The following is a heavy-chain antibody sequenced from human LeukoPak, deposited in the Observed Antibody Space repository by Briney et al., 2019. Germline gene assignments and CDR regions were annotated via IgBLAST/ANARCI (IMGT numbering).Heavy chain of an antibody. D-gene: IGHD6-19*01. CDR1: GFTFSSYS. V-gene: IGHV3-21*01. Sequence: GGSLRLSCAASGFTFSSYSMNRVRQAPGKGLEWVSSISSSSSYIYYADSVKGRFTISRDNAKNSLYLQMNSLRAEDTAVYYCARSSYGYSSGWYGGGWGQGTLVTVSS. J-gene: IGHJ4*02. CDR3: ARSSYGYSSGWYGGG. CDR2: ISSSSSYI.